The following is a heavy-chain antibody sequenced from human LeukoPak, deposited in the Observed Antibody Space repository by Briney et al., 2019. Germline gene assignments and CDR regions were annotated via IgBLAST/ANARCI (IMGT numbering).Heavy chain of an antibody. D-gene: IGHD3-22*01. V-gene: IGHV1-46*01. J-gene: IGHJ4*02. CDR3: ARAEYYYDSSGYAEVYFDY. Sequence: KLQGRVTMTRDTSTSTVYMELSSLRSEDTAVYYCARAEYYYDSSGYAEVYFDYWGQGTLVTVSS.